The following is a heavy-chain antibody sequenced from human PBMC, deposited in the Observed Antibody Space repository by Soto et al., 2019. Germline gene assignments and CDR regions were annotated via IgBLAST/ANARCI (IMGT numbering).Heavy chain of an antibody. CDR3: ARPSSSWYYRDVYYYYYGMDV. D-gene: IGHD6-13*01. Sequence: GASVKVSCKASGYTFTSYGISWVRQAPGQGLEWMGWISAYNGNTNYAQKLQGRVTMTTDTSTSTAYMELRSLRSDDTAVYYCARPSSSWYYRDVYYYYYGMDVWGQGTTVTVSS. CDR1: GYTFTSYG. V-gene: IGHV1-18*01. CDR2: ISAYNGNT. J-gene: IGHJ6*02.